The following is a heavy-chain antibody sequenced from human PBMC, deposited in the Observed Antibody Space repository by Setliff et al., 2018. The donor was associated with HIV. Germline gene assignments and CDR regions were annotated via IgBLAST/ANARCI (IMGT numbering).Heavy chain of an antibody. Sequence: SETLSLTCTVSGGSISSGNYYWSWIRQPAGKGLEWIGHLYASGSTNYNPSLKGRVTISVDTSKSQFSLKLSSVTAADTAVYYCARDQDSGSPGWYFDLWGRGTLVTVSS. CDR2: LYASGST. CDR3: ARDQDSGSPGWYFDL. D-gene: IGHD1-26*01. J-gene: IGHJ2*01. CDR1: GGSISSGNYY. V-gene: IGHV4-61*10.